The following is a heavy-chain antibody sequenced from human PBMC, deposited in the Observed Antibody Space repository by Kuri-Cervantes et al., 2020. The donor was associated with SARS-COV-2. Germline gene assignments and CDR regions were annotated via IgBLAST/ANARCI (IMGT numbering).Heavy chain of an antibody. CDR1: GGTFSSYA. J-gene: IGHJ6*02. CDR3: ARAGVAGYSSGWNPYYYYGMDV. D-gene: IGHD6-19*01. Sequence: SVKVSCKASGGTFSSYAISWVRQAPGQELEWMGGIIPIFGTANYAQKFQGRVTITADESTSTAYMELSSLRSEDAAVYYCARAGVAGYSSGWNPYYYYGMDVWGQGTTVTVSS. CDR2: IIPIFGTA. V-gene: IGHV1-69*13.